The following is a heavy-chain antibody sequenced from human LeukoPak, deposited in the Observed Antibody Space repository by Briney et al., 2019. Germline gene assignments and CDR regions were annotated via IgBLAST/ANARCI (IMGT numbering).Heavy chain of an antibody. CDR1: GLTFSSYA. J-gene: IGHJ5*02. CDR2: VSGNGRST. D-gene: IGHD1-1*01. CDR3: APGYDNWFDP. Sequence: GGSLRLSCAASGLTFSSYAMSWVRQAPGKGLEWVSAVSGNGRSTYYADSVKGRFTISRDNSKNTLYLQMNSLRAEDTAVYYCAPGYDNWFDPWGQGTLVTVSS. V-gene: IGHV3-23*01.